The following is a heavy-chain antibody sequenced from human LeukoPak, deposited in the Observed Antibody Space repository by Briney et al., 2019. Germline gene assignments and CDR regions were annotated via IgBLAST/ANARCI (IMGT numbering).Heavy chain of an antibody. D-gene: IGHD5-12*01. CDR1: GFTFSSYS. J-gene: IGHJ4*02. Sequence: PGGSLRLSCAASGFTFSSYSMNWVRQAPGKGLEWVSSITSGSSNIYYADSVKGRCTISRDNAKNSLYLQMNSLRAEDTAVYYCARVVYSGYDPFDYWGQGTLVTVSS. CDR2: ITSGSSNI. V-gene: IGHV3-21*01. CDR3: ARVVYSGYDPFDY.